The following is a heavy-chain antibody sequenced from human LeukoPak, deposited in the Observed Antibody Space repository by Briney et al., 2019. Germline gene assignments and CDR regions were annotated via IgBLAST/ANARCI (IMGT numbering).Heavy chain of an antibody. J-gene: IGHJ6*03. Sequence: SETLSLTCTVSGGSISSYYWSWLRQPPGKGLEWIGYIYYSGSTNYNPSLKSRVTISVDTSKNQFSLKLSSVTAADTAVYYCAGYGSGSFSYYYYYMDVWGKGTTVTISS. CDR1: GGSISSYY. CDR2: IYYSGST. CDR3: AGYGSGSFSYYYYYMDV. D-gene: IGHD3-10*01. V-gene: IGHV4-59*01.